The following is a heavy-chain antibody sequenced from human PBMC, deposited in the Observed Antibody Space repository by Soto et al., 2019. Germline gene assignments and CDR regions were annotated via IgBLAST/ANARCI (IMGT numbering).Heavy chain of an antibody. V-gene: IGHV1-3*01. J-gene: IGHJ4*02. CDR1: GYTFTSYA. CDR3: ARAPYGDYHPFWLDY. Sequence: ASVKVSCKASGYTFTSYAMHWVRQAPGQRLEWMGWINAGNGNTKYSQKFQGRVTITRDTSASTAYMELSSLRSEDTAVYYCARAPYGDYHPFWLDYWGQGTLVTVSS. CDR2: INAGNGNT. D-gene: IGHD4-17*01.